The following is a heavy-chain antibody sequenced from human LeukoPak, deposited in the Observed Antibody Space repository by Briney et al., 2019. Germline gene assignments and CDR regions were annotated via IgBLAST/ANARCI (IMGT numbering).Heavy chain of an antibody. CDR2: ISWNSGSI. J-gene: IGHJ4*02. CDR1: GFTFDDYA. CDR3: ARVSSSGWYVDY. V-gene: IGHV3-9*01. D-gene: IGHD6-19*01. Sequence: GGSLRLSCAASGFTFDDYAMHWVRQAPGKGLEWVSGISWNSGSIGYADSVKGRFTISRDNAKNTLYLQMNSLRAEDTAVYYCARVSSSGWYVDYWGQGTLVTVSS.